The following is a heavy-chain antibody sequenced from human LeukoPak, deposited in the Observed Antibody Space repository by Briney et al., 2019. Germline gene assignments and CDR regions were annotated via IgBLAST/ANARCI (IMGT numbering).Heavy chain of an antibody. CDR1: GYTFTGYY. CDR3: TYDILTGASSGYFDY. Sequence: SVKVSCKASGYTFTGYYMHWVRQAPGQGLEWMGGIIPIFGTANYAQKFQGRVTITTDESTSTAYMELSSLRSEDTAVYYCTYDILTGASSGYFDYWGQGTLVTVSS. CDR2: IIPIFGTA. V-gene: IGHV1-69*05. J-gene: IGHJ4*02. D-gene: IGHD3-9*01.